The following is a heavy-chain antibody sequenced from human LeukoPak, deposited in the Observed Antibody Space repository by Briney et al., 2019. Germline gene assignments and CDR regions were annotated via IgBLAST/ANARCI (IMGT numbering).Heavy chain of an antibody. CDR3: TTDPGDASGFGPGY. D-gene: IGHD2-21*02. CDR2: TKSKTEGGTI. V-gene: IGHV3-15*01. J-gene: IGHJ4*02. CDR1: GFSFNKAW. Sequence: TGGSLRLSCAASGFSFNKAWISWVRQAPGKGLEWVGRTKSKTEGGTIDYAGPGKGRFTISRDDSRNTLYLQMDSLQTEDTAVYYCTTDPGDASGFGPGYWGRGTLVTVSS.